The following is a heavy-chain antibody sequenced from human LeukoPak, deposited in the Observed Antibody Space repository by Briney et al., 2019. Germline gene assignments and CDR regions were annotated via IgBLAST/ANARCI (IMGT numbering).Heavy chain of an antibody. V-gene: IGHV3-7*01. CDR2: IKQDGSEK. CDR1: GFTFSNYW. CDR3: ARGDPTYDFWSGGDH. D-gene: IGHD3-3*01. Sequence: GGSLRLSCAASGFTFSNYWMSWVRQAPGKGLEWVANIKQDGSEKYYVNSVKGRFTISRDNAKNSLYLQMNSLRAEDTAVYYCARGDPTYDFWSGGDHWGQGSLVSVSS. J-gene: IGHJ4*02.